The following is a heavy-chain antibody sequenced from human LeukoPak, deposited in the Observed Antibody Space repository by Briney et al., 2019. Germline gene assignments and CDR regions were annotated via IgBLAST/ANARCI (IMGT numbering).Heavy chain of an antibody. CDR3: ARDQGSRVLVVPAHGRFDP. J-gene: IGHJ5*02. D-gene: IGHD2-2*01. V-gene: IGHV1-18*01. Sequence: GASVEVSCKASGYTFTSYGISWVRQAPGQGLEWMGWISAYNGNTNYAQKLQGRVTMTTDTSTSTAYMELRSLRSDDTAVYYCARDQGSRVLVVPAHGRFDPWGQGTLVTVSS. CDR1: GYTFTSYG. CDR2: ISAYNGNT.